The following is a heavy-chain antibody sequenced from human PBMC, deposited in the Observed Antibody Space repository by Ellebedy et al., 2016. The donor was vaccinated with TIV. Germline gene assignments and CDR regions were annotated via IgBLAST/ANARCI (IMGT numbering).Heavy chain of an antibody. D-gene: IGHD4-17*01. CDR3: ARVPQMTTVTTSYFWYFDL. J-gene: IGHJ2*01. CDR1: GGTFSSYA. CDR2: IIPIFGTA. V-gene: IGHV1-69*13. Sequence: ALVKVSCKASGGTFSSYAISWVRQAPGQGLEWMGGIIPIFGTANYAQKFQGRVTITADESTSTAYMELSSLRSEDTAVYYCARVPQMTTVTTSYFWYFDLWGRGTLVTVSS.